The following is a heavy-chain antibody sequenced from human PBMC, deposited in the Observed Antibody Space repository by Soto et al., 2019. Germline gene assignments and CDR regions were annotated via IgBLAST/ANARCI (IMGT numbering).Heavy chain of an antibody. D-gene: IGHD2-15*01. CDR1: GYTFSAYY. Sequence: GASVKVSCKASGYTFSAYYMHWLRQAPGQGLEWMGWVNPNNGGAKYSQKFQGRVAVTRDTSTSTAFMDLSSLTSDDTAVYYCARSLTEGFCDTAGRHARTLFGMDVWGEGSTVTVGS. CDR3: ARSLTEGFCDTAGRHARTLFGMDV. V-gene: IGHV1-2*02. CDR2: VNPNNGGA. J-gene: IGHJ6*04.